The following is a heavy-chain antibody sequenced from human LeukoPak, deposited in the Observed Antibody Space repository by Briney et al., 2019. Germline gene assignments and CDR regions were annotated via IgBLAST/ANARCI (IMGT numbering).Heavy chain of an antibody. CDR1: GGSITSYY. CDR3: ARDGDGYNSYYYYYYMDV. Sequence: SETLSLTCTVSGGSITSYYWSWIRQPAGKGLEWIGRIYTSGSTNYNPSLKSRVTISVDTSKNQFSLKLSSVTAADTAVYYCARDGDGYNSYYYYYYMDVWGKGTTVTISS. V-gene: IGHV4-4*07. D-gene: IGHD5-24*01. CDR2: IYTSGST. J-gene: IGHJ6*03.